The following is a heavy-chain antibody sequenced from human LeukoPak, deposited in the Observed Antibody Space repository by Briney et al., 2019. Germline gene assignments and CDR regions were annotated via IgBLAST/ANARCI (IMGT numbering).Heavy chain of an antibody. CDR3: ARKVAARNYYYYGMDV. CDR2: IYYSGST. V-gene: IGHV4-31*03. CDR1: GGSISSGGYY. D-gene: IGHD6-6*01. Sequence: SQTLSLTCTVSGGSISSGGYYWSWIRQHPGKGLEWIGYIYYSGSTYYNPSLKSRVTISVDTSKNQFSLKLSSVTAADTAVYYCARKVAARNYYYYGMDVWGQGTTVTVSS. J-gene: IGHJ6*02.